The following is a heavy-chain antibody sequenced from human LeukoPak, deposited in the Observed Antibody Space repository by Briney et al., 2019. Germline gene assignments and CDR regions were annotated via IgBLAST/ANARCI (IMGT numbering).Heavy chain of an antibody. Sequence: SETLSLTCTVSGGSISSYCWSWIRQTPGKGLEWIGYIYYSGSNSYNPSLKSRVTISVDTSKNQFSLKLSSVTAADTAVFYCARHRLPTYYFDYWGQGTLVTVSS. CDR3: ARHRLPTYYFDY. CDR2: IYYSGSN. CDR1: GGSISSYC. J-gene: IGHJ4*02. V-gene: IGHV4-59*08.